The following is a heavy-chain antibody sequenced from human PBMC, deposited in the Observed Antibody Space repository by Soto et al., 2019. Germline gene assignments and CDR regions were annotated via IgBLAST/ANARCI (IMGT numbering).Heavy chain of an antibody. CDR1: GGTFSSYA. J-gene: IGHJ6*02. V-gene: IGHV1-69*13. Sequence: SVKVSCKASGGTFSSYAISWVRQAPGQGLEWMGGIIPIFGTANYAQKFQGRVTTTADESTSTAYMELSSLRSEDTAVYYCARGAFQYCSSTSCYAIDYGMDVWGQGTTVTVSS. CDR2: IIPIFGTA. D-gene: IGHD2-2*01. CDR3: ARGAFQYCSSTSCYAIDYGMDV.